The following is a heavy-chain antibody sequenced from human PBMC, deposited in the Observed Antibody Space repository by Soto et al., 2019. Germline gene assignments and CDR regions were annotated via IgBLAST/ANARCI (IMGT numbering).Heavy chain of an antibody. Sequence: KTSETLSLTCTVSGGSISSGGFYWSWIRQHPGKGLEWIGYIYYSGSTYYNPSLKSRVTISVDTSKKQFSLNLSSVTAADTAVYYCARVDYGSRFDCWGQGTLVTVSS. J-gene: IGHJ4*02. CDR2: IYYSGST. CDR1: GGSISSGGFY. CDR3: ARVDYGSRFDC. D-gene: IGHD4-17*01. V-gene: IGHV4-31*03.